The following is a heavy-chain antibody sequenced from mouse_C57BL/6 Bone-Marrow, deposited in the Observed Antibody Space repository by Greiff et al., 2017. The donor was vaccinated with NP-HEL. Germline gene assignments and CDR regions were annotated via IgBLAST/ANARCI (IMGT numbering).Heavy chain of an antibody. V-gene: IGHV6-6*01. CDR3: TRPSLTGVYFDY. D-gene: IGHD4-1*01. Sequence: EVMLVESGGGLVQPGGSMKLSCAASGFTFSDAWMDWVRQSPEKGLEWVAEIRNKANNHATYYAESVKGRFTISRDDSKSSVYLQMNSLRAEDTGIYYCTRPSLTGVYFDYWGQGTTLTVSS. CDR2: IRNKANNHAT. J-gene: IGHJ2*01. CDR1: GFTFSDAW.